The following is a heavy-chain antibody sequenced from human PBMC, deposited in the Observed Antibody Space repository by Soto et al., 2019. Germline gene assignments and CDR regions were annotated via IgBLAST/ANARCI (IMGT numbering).Heavy chain of an antibody. D-gene: IGHD3-3*01. Sequence: SETLSLTCAVSGGSISSSNWWSWVRQPPGKGLEWIGEIYHSGSTNYNLSLKSRVTISVDKSKNKFSLKLSSVTAADTAVYYCARCVCSGYPDTHYYYYGMDVWGQGTTVTVSS. CDR1: GGSISSSNW. CDR3: ARCVCSGYPDTHYYYYGMDV. CDR2: IYHSGST. V-gene: IGHV4-4*02. J-gene: IGHJ6*02.